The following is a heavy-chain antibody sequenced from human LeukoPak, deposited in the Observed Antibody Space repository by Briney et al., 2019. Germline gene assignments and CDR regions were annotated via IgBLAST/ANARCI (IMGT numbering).Heavy chain of an antibody. CDR2: INHSGST. V-gene: IGHV4-34*01. CDR1: GGSFSGYY. J-gene: IGHJ4*02. CDR3: ARGGYGDYGNFDY. Sequence: PSETLSLTCAVYGGSFSGYYWSWLCQPPGKGLEWIGEINHSGSTNYNPSLKSRVTISVDTSKNQFSPKLSSVTAADTAVYYCARGGYGDYGNFDYWGQGTLVTVSS. D-gene: IGHD4-17*01.